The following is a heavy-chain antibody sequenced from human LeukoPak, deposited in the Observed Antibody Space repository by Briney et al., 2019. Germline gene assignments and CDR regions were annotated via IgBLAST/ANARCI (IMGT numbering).Heavy chain of an antibody. CDR1: GGSISSYY. Sequence: SATLSLTCVVSGGSISSYYWNWIRPPAGEGLEWIGRLHSSGETTSNPSLMSRATMSLDTSRNHFSLNLTSVTAADTAIYYCATMFGESSDFDHWGQGTLVTVSS. D-gene: IGHD3-10*02. CDR2: LHSSGET. J-gene: IGHJ4*02. V-gene: IGHV4-4*07. CDR3: ATMFGESSDFDH.